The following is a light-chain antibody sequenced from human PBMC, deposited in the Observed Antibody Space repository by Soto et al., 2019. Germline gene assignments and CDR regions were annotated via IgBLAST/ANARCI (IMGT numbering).Light chain of an antibody. CDR3: QKYYSYPWK. CDR1: QGISSW. V-gene: IGKV1-12*01. CDR2: AAS. Sequence: DIQMTQSPSSVSASVGYRFTITCRASQGISSWLAWYQQKPGKAPKLLIYAASTLQSGVPSRFSGSGSGTDFTLTISCLQSEDFATYYCQKYYSYPWKFGQGTKVDIK. J-gene: IGKJ1*01.